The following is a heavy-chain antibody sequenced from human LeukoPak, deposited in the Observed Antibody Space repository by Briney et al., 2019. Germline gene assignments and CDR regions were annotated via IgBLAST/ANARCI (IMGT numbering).Heavy chain of an antibody. D-gene: IGHD6-19*01. Sequence: PGGSLRLSCAASGFTFSSYAMHWVRQALGKGLEWVAVISYDGSNKYYADSVKGRFTISRDNSKNTLYLQMNSLRAEDTAVYYCARDNRYSSGPFDYWGQGTLVTVSS. J-gene: IGHJ4*02. CDR1: GFTFSSYA. V-gene: IGHV3-30*04. CDR3: ARDNRYSSGPFDY. CDR2: ISYDGSNK.